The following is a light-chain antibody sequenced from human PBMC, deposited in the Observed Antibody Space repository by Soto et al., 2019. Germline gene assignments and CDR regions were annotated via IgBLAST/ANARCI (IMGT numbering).Light chain of an antibody. J-gene: IGLJ3*02. Sequence: QSVLTQPPSASGSPGQSVTISCTGTSSDIGAYNFVSWYQQHPGKAPKLMIYEVSKRPSGVPDRFSGSKSGDTASLTVSGLQAEDEADYYCSSFTNSLTLVFGGGTKVTVL. CDR1: SSDIGAYNF. CDR3: SSFTNSLTLV. CDR2: EVS. V-gene: IGLV2-8*01.